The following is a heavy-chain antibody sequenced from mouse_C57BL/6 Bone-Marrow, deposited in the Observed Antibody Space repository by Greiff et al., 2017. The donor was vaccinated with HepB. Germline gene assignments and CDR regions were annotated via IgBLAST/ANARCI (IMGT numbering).Heavy chain of an antibody. D-gene: IGHD2-2*01. CDR1: GFNIKDDY. Sequence: EVKLMESGAELVRPGASVKLSCTASGFNIKDDYMHWVKQRPEQGLEWIGWIDPENGDTEYASKFQGKATITADTSSNTAYLQLSSLTSEDTAVYYCTTGLRRRTWFAYWGQGTLVTVSA. CDR3: TTGLRRRTWFAY. J-gene: IGHJ3*01. V-gene: IGHV14-4*01. CDR2: IDPENGDT.